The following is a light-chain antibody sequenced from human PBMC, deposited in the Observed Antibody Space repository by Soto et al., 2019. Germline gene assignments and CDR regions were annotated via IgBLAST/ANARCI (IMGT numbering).Light chain of an antibody. J-gene: IGKJ1*01. CDR3: QQRSTSWT. V-gene: IGKV3-11*01. CDR1: QSVGSS. Sequence: EIVLTQSPATLSLSPGERATLSCRASQSVGSSLAWYQQKAGQAPRLLIHDTSNRATGIPARFSGSGSGTDFTLAISSLEPEDFAVYDCQQRSTSWTFGQGTKVEIK. CDR2: DTS.